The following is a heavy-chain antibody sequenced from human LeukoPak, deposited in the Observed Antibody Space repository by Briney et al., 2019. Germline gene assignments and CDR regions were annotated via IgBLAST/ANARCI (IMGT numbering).Heavy chain of an antibody. J-gene: IGHJ4*02. Sequence: ASVKVSCKASGYTFTSYYMHWVRQAPGQGLEWMGGIIPIFGTANYAQKFQGRVTITADESTSTAYMELSSLRSEDTAVYYCARGWEPHLLFYWGQGTLVTVSS. D-gene: IGHD1-26*01. CDR1: GYTFTSYY. CDR2: IIPIFGTA. CDR3: ARGWEPHLLFY. V-gene: IGHV1-69*13.